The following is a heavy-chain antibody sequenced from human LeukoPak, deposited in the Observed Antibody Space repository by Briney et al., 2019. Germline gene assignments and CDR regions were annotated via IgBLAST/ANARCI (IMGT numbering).Heavy chain of an antibody. CDR2: LSSSGSAF. CDR3: ARSARLMKGVVEVTALDD. J-gene: IGHJ4*02. D-gene: IGHD3-3*01. CDR1: GFTFSSYS. V-gene: IGHV3-48*04. Sequence: GGCLRLSCAASGFTFSSYSMNWVRQAPGKGLEWIAYLSSSGSAFSYADSVKGRFTIARDNAKNSVYLEMNSLRADDTAVYYCARSARLMKGVVEVTALDDWGQGTLVTVSS.